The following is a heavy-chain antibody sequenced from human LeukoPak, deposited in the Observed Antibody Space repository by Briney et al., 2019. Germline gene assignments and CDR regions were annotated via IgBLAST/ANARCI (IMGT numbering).Heavy chain of an antibody. J-gene: IGHJ6*03. CDR3: ARAKDIVVVPAAPPGYYYYYMDV. V-gene: IGHV1-69*13. Sequence: ASVKVSCKASGGTFSSYAISWVRQAPGQGLEWMGGIISIFGTANYAQKFQGRVTITADESTSTAYMELSSLRSEDTAVYYCARAKDIVVVPAAPPGYYYYYMDVWGKGTTVTVSS. CDR2: IISIFGTA. D-gene: IGHD2-2*01. CDR1: GGTFSSYA.